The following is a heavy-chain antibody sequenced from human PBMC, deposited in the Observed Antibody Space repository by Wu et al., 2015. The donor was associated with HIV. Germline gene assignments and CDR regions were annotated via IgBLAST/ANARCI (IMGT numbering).Heavy chain of an antibody. CDR2: IIPIFGTA. V-gene: IGHV1-69*13. J-gene: IGHJ6*02. Sequence: QVQLVQSGAEVKKPGSSVKVSCKASGGTFSSYAISWVRQAPGQGPEWMGRIIPIFGTANYAQKFQGRVTVTADESTNTAYMELSGLKPEDTAVYYCATSYYGSGSYPTFYYYYAMDVWGQGTTVTVSS. D-gene: IGHD3-10*01. CDR3: ATSYYGSGSYPTFYYYYAMDV. CDR1: GGTFSSYA.